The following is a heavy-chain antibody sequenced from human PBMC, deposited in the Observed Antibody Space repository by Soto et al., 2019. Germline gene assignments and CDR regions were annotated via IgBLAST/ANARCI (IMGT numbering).Heavy chain of an antibody. Sequence: PSEALSLTCAVYGGSFSGYQWSWIRQAPGKGLEWIGEINHRGSTNYSPSLKSRVTISIDTSKNQFSLMLSSVTAADTAMYYCARYGEVTPRRYGMDVWGQGTTVTVSS. J-gene: IGHJ6*02. CDR3: ARYGEVTPRRYGMDV. V-gene: IGHV4-34*01. CDR2: INHRGST. D-gene: IGHD3-16*01. CDR1: GGSFSGYQ.